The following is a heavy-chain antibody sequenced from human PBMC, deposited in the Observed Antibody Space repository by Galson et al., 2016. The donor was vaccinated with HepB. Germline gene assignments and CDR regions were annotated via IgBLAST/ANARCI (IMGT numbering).Heavy chain of an antibody. J-gene: IGHJ4*02. CDR2: ISRTSSYI. CDR3: ARDMAGYNWIDF. Sequence: SLRLSCAASGFNFNTYDVNWVRQAPGKGLEWVSYISRTSSYIYYADSVRGRFTISRDNAKNSLFLQLNSLRVADTAIYYCARDMAGYNWIDFWGLGTLVTVSS. V-gene: IGHV3-21*01. D-gene: IGHD5-24*01. CDR1: GFNFNTYD.